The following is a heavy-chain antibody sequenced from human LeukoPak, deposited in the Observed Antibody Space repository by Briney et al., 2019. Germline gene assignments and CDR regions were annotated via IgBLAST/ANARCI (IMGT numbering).Heavy chain of an antibody. V-gene: IGHV3-23*01. CDR1: GFTFSNYG. J-gene: IGHJ4*02. D-gene: IGHD6-19*01. CDR2: ISGSGGTT. Sequence: QPGGSLRLSCAASGFTFSNYGMSWVRQAPGKGLEWISDISGSGGTTYYADSVKGQFTISRDNSNNTLYLQLNSLRVEDTAVYYCAKDHLPGIEVAGRDYWGQGTLVTVSS. CDR3: AKDHLPGIEVAGRDY.